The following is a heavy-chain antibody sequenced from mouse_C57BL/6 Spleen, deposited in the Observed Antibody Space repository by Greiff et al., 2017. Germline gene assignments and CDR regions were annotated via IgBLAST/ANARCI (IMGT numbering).Heavy chain of an antibody. CDR2: IYPGNSDT. Sequence: VQLQQSGTVLARPGASVKMSCKTSGYTFTSYWMHWVHQRPGQGLEWIGAIYPGNSDTSYNQKFKGKAKLTAVTSASTAYMELSSLTNEDSAVYYCQLFYYYGSSYGFAYWGQGTLVTVSA. J-gene: IGHJ3*01. D-gene: IGHD1-1*01. CDR3: QLFYYYGSSYGFAY. CDR1: GYTFTSYW. V-gene: IGHV1-5*01.